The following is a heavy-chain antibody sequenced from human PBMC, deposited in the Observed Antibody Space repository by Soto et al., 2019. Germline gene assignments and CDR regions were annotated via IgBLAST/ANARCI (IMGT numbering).Heavy chain of an antibody. Sequence: GAPVKASSKAPGSPFTSTSWHWVQQAPGQGLEWMGIFNPSGGVTSYPKNFKGESTMTTEHSTRIVYMESSSQKPKDPVVFYSPRDHNFGFILYAMDVWGQGTTVTVSS. D-gene: IGHD2-15*01. CDR3: PRDHNFGFILYAMDV. CDR1: GSPFTSTS. J-gene: IGHJ6*02. V-gene: IGHV1-46*01. CDR2: FNPSGGVT.